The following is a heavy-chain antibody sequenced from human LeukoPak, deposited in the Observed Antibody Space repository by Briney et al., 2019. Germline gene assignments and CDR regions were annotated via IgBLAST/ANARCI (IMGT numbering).Heavy chain of an antibody. CDR2: IYYSGST. V-gene: IGHV4-31*03. D-gene: IGHD3-22*01. CDR1: GGSISTGGYY. J-gene: IGHJ4*02. CDR3: ARAAPNYYDSSGSLRNPYFDY. Sequence: SETLSLTCTVSGGSISTGGYYWSWIRQHPGKGLESIGNIYYSGSTYYSPSLKSRVTMSVDTSKNQFSLTLISVTAADTAVYFCARAAPNYYDSSGSLRNPYFDYWGQGTLVTVSS.